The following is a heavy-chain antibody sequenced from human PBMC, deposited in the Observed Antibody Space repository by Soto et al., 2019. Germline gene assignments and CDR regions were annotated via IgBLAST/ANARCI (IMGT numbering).Heavy chain of an antibody. D-gene: IGHD5-12*01. J-gene: IGHJ3*02. CDR2: IYYSGST. CDR3: ARHPNIVATTDAFDI. Sequence: SETLSLTWTGSGGSIRSYYWSWSRQPPGKGLEWIGYIYYSGSTNYNPSLKSRVTISVDTSKNQFSLKLSSVTAADTAVYYCARHPNIVATTDAFDIWGQGTMVTVSS. CDR1: GGSIRSYY. V-gene: IGHV4-59*08.